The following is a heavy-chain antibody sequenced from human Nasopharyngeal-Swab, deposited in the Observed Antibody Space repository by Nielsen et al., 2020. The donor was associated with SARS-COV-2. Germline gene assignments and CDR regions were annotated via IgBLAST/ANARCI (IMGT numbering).Heavy chain of an antibody. D-gene: IGHD4-11*01. J-gene: IGHJ5*02. CDR2: IIPIFGTA. Sequence: SVKVSCKASGGTFSSYAISWVRQAPGQGLEWMGGIIPIFGTANYAQKFQGRVTITADESMSTAYMELSSLRSEDTAVYYCARRPTTVTTWWFDPWGQGTLVTVSS. V-gene: IGHV1-69*13. CDR1: GGTFSSYA. CDR3: ARRPTTVTTWWFDP.